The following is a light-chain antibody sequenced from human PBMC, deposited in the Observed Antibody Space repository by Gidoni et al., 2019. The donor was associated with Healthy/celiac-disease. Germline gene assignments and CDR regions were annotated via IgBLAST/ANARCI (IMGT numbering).Light chain of an antibody. CDR2: KDS. CDR3: QSADSSGTLV. CDR1: ALPKQY. J-gene: IGLJ2*01. Sequence: SYELTQPPSVSVSPGQPARITCSGDALPKQYAYWYQQKPGQAPGLVIYKDSERPSGIPERFSGSSSGTTVTVTISGVQAEDEADYYCQSADSSGTLVFGGGTKLTVL. V-gene: IGLV3-25*03.